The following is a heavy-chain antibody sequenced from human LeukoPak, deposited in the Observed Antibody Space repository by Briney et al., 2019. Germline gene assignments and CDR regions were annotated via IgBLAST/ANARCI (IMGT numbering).Heavy chain of an antibody. CDR2: INGDGSET. J-gene: IGHJ4*02. D-gene: IGHD4-17*01. CDR1: GFTFSSHW. CDR3: ASGTGECGDPFDY. Sequence: GGSLRLSCAASGFTFSSHWMHWVRQAPGKGLVWGSRINGDGSETNYADSVRGRFTISRDNTKNTVYLQMNSLRAEDTAVYYCASGTGECGDPFDYWGQGTLVTVSS. V-gene: IGHV3-74*01.